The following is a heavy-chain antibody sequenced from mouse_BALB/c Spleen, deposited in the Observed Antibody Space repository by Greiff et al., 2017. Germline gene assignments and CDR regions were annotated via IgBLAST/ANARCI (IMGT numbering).Heavy chain of an antibody. J-gene: IGHJ4*01. Sequence: EVMLVESGGGLVQPGGSMKLSCVASGFTFSNYWMNWVRQSPEKGLEWVAEIRLKSNNYATHYAESVKGRFTISRDDSKSSVYLQMNNLRAEDTGIYYCTRGVFYAMDYWGQGTSVTVSS. CDR1: GFTFSNYW. V-gene: IGHV6-6*02. CDR3: TRGVFYAMDY. CDR2: IRLKSNNYAT.